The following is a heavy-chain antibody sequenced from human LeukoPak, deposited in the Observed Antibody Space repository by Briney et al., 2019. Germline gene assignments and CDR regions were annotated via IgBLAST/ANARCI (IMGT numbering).Heavy chain of an antibody. CDR1: SGSITRSSYY. CDR3: ARRPGYCPNGVCYKRNWFDP. D-gene: IGHD2-8*01. CDR2: IYYGGST. J-gene: IGHJ5*02. V-gene: IGHV4-39*01. Sequence: PSETLSLTCTVSSGSITRSSYYWSWIRQPPGKGLEWIGSIYYGGSTYDNPSLKSRVTISVDTSKNQFSLKLSSVTAADTAVYYCARRPGYCPNGVCYKRNWFDPWGQGTLVTVSS.